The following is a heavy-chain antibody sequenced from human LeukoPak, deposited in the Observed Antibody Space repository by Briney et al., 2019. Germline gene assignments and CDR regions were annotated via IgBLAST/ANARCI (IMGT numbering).Heavy chain of an antibody. J-gene: IGHJ4*02. Sequence: PSETLSLTCTVSGGSFSSHYWSWIRQPAGKGLEWIGRIYASGSTTYNPSLKSRVTMSADTSKNQFSLKLRSVTAADTAVYYCARISLIMITFGGVRPHFDYWGQGTLVTVSS. D-gene: IGHD3-16*01. CDR2: IYASGST. CDR3: ARISLIMITFGGVRPHFDY. V-gene: IGHV4-4*07. CDR1: GGSFSSHY.